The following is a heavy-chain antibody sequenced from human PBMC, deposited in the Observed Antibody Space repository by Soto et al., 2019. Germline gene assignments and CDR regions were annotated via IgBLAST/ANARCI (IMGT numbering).Heavy chain of an antibody. Sequence: EVSLLESGGGFLQPGGSLRLSCAASGFSFSGYWMHWVRQGPGKGLVWVARINTDGTNTLYADFVKGRFTISRDNARDTLYLQMNSLTVDDTAVYYCVRATGRGDNWGQGTLVTVSS. CDR3: VRATGRGDN. D-gene: IGHD3-16*01. J-gene: IGHJ4*02. CDR1: GFSFSGYW. V-gene: IGHV3-74*01. CDR2: INTDGTNT.